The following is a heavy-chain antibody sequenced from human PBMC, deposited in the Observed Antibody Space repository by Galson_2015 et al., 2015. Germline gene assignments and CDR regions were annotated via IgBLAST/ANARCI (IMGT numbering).Heavy chain of an antibody. CDR3: AKGGPYCSGGNCHGVFDS. D-gene: IGHD2-15*01. CDR2: IGDSGANT. J-gene: IGHJ4*02. Sequence: SLRLSCAVSGFTFSSYAMGWVRQAPGTGLEGVSRIGDSGANTKYADSVKGRFTISRDNSKNTLYLQMNSLRGDDTAVYYCAKGGPYCSGGNCHGVFDSWGQGTLVTVSS. CDR1: GFTFSSYA. V-gene: IGHV3-23*01.